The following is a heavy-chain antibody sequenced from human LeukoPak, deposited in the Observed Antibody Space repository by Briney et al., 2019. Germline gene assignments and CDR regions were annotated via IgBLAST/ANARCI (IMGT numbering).Heavy chain of an antibody. CDR3: ASSYYYDSSGYLFGPWFDP. CDR2: TYYRSKWYN. V-gene: IGHV6-1*01. CDR1: GDSVSSNSAA. Sequence: SQTLSLTCAISGDSVSSNSAAWNWIRQSPSRGLEWLGRTYYRSKWYNDYAVSVKSRITINPDTSKNQFSLQLNSVTPEDTAVYYCASSYYYDSSGYLFGPWFDPWGQGTLVTVSS. D-gene: IGHD3-22*01. J-gene: IGHJ5*02.